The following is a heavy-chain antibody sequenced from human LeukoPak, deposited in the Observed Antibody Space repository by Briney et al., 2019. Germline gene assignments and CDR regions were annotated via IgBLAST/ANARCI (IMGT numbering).Heavy chain of an antibody. Sequence: GGSLRLSCAASGFTFDDYAMHWVRQAPGKGLEWVSGISWNSGSIGYADSVKGRFTISRDNAKNSLYLQMNGLRAEDTALYYCAKDAQWLARGHFDYWGQGTLVTVSS. CDR3: AKDAQWLARGHFDY. CDR1: GFTFDDYA. CDR2: ISWNSGSI. J-gene: IGHJ4*02. V-gene: IGHV3-9*01. D-gene: IGHD6-19*01.